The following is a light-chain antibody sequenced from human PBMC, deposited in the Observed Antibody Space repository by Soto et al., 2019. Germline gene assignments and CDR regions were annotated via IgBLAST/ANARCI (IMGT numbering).Light chain of an antibody. V-gene: IGKV2-28*01. J-gene: IGKJ4*01. CDR1: QSISNH. CDR2: LGS. CDR3: MQALQTPPT. Sequence: MTQSPSSLSASVEDRVIITCRASQSISNHLNWYQQKPGKAPKLLIYLGSNRASGVPDRFSGSGSGTDFTLKISRVEAEDVGVYYCMQALQTPPTFGGGTKVDIK.